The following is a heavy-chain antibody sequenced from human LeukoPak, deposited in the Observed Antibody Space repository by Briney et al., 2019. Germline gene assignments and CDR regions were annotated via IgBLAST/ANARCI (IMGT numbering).Heavy chain of an antibody. CDR1: GGTFSSYA. CDR2: IIPIFGTA. J-gene: IGHJ4*02. V-gene: IGHV1-69*13. D-gene: IGHD5-18*01. CDR3: ARGGTHPVIQLWPPLDY. Sequence: SVKVSCKASGGTFSSYAISWVRQAPGQGLEWMGGIIPIFGTANYAQKFHGRVTITADESTSTAYMELSSLRSEDTAVYYCARGGTHPVIQLWPPLDYWGQGTLVTVSS.